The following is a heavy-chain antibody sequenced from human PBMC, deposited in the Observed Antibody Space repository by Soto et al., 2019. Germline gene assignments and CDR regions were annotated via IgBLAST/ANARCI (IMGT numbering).Heavy chain of an antibody. V-gene: IGHV3-30-3*01. D-gene: IGHD6-6*01. CDR3: ARTHMAAPQYNWFDP. Sequence: GGSLRLSCAASGFTFSSYAMHWVRQAPGKGLEWVAVISYDGSNKYYADSVKGRFTISRDNSKNTLYLQMNSLRAEDTAVYYCARTHMAAPQYNWFDPWGQGTLVTVSS. CDR1: GFTFSSYA. CDR2: ISYDGSNK. J-gene: IGHJ5*02.